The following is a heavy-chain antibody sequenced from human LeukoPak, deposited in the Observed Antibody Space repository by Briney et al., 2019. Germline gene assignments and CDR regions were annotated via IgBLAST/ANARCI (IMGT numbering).Heavy chain of an antibody. CDR2: IRFDGDFK. CDR1: GFSFSSYG. CDR3: ARSVYGSGSYMDV. Sequence: GGSLRLSCAASGFSFSSYGMHWVRQALGKGLEWVSSIRFDGDFKHYGDSVKGRVAISRNNAENKVFLQMNNLRGEDTGVYFCARSVYGSGSYMDVWGQGTTVIVSS. V-gene: IGHV3-33*03. J-gene: IGHJ6*02. D-gene: IGHD3-10*01.